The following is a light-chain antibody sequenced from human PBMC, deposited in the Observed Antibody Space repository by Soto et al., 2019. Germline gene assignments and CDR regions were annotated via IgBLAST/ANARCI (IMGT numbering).Light chain of an antibody. CDR1: QFVSRSY. CDR2: SAS. Sequence: EIVLTQSPGTLSLSPGERATLSCRASQFVSRSYLAWYQQRPGQGPRLLIHSASSMAAGIPDRFSGSESGTDFTLTISRLEPEDFAVYYCQQYDTSPLTFGGGTKVEIK. J-gene: IGKJ4*01. V-gene: IGKV3-20*01. CDR3: QQYDTSPLT.